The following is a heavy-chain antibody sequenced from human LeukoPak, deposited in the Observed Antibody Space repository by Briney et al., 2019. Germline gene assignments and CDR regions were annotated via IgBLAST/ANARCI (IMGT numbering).Heavy chain of an antibody. J-gene: IGHJ6*02. CDR3: TNERYYYYGMDV. CDR2: IKIKTDGGTT. V-gene: IGHV3-15*01. CDR1: GFTFSNAC. Sequence: GRTLRLSCAASGFTFSNACISWVCHTPGKGLECVGRIKIKTDGGTTNYSAPVKCRFTISRDDSNNTLYSQMTSLKTEDTAAYYCTNERYYYYGMDVWGHGTTVTVSS.